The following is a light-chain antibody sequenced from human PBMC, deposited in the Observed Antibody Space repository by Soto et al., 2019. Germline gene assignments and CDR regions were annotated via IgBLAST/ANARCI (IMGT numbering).Light chain of an antibody. CDR2: GNS. J-gene: IGLJ2*01. Sequence: QSVLTQPPSVSGAPGQRVTISCTGSSSNIGAGYDVQWYQQPPGSAPKLLIFGNSNRPSGVPDRFSGSKSGTSASLAITGLQAEDDADYYCQSYDSSLSVYVVFGGGAKLTVL. CDR3: QSYDSSLSVYVV. V-gene: IGLV1-40*01. CDR1: SSNIGAGYD.